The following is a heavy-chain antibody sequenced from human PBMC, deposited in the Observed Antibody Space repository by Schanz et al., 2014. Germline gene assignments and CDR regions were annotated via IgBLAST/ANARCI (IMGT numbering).Heavy chain of an antibody. CDR2: ITYNGGTI. V-gene: IGHV3-48*01. Sequence: EVHLVESGGGLVQPGGSLRLSCAASGITFSSHSFNWVRQAPGKGLEWISYITYNGGTIYYADSVKGRFTISRDNSKNTLYQQTTSLRPENTAVYYCAKAQCRRFDSWGQGTLVTVSS. J-gene: IGHJ4*02. D-gene: IGHD2-15*01. CDR3: AKAQCRRFDS. CDR1: GITFSSHS.